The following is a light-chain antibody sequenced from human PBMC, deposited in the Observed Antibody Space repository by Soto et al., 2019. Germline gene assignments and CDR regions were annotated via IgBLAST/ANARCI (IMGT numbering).Light chain of an antibody. CDR2: KAS. CDR1: QSISTW. V-gene: IGKV1-5*03. CDR3: QQYNSFSTWT. Sequence: DIQMTQSPSTLSASIGDRVTITCRASQSISTWLAWYQQKPGKAPNLLIYKASTLQTGVPSRFSGSGSGTELTLTISSLQPNDFATYFCQQYNSFSTWTFGQGTKVEIK. J-gene: IGKJ1*01.